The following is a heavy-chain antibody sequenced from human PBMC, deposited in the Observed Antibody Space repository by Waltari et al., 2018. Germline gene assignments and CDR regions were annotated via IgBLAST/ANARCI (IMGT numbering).Heavy chain of an antibody. CDR2: ISGPTDET. J-gene: IGHJ4*02. CDR1: GFAFTNYF. CDR3: ANYGQVPAPNADY. V-gene: IGHV3-23*01. D-gene: IGHD2-2*01. Sequence: EVQLLESGGGLVQPGGSLGISWAASGFAFTNYFMIWVRRAPGKGLEWVSTISGPTDETRYADSVKGRFTISRDNSKNTLYLQMNSLRAEDTAVYHCANYGQVPAPNADYWGQGTLVTVSS.